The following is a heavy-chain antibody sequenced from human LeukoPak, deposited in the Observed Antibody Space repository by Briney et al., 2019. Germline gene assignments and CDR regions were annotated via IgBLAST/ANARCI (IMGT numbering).Heavy chain of an antibody. CDR3: ATLGYCSSTSCSAFGY. V-gene: IGHV1-69*02. CDR1: GGTFSSYT. D-gene: IGHD2-2*03. Sequence: ASVKVSCKASGGTFSSYTISWVRQAPGQGLEWMGRIIPILGIANYAQKFQGRVTITADKSTSTAYMELSSLRSEDTAVYYCATLGYCSSTSCSAFGYWGQGTLVTVSS. CDR2: IIPILGIA. J-gene: IGHJ4*02.